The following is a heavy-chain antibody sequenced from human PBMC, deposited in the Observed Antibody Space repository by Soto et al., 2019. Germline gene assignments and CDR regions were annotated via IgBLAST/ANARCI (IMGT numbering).Heavy chain of an antibody. CDR1: GYTFTNHA. V-gene: IGHV1-3*01. Sequence: SGAEVKKPGASVKVSCKASGYTFTNHAIYWVRQAPGQRLEWMGWINAGNGNTKYSQTFQGRVTLTRDTSASTAYMELSSLRSEDTAVYYCATDSWVRGSNKWDFDYWGQGTRVTVSS. CDR2: INAGNGNT. D-gene: IGHD1-26*01. CDR3: ATDSWVRGSNKWDFDY. J-gene: IGHJ4*01.